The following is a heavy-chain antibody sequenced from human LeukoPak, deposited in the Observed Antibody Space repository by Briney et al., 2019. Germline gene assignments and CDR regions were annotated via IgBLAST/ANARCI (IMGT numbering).Heavy chain of an antibody. CDR3: AKDRSNYDILTGCYHDAFDI. CDR1: GFTFSSYA. CDR2: ISGSGGST. J-gene: IGHJ3*02. Sequence: GGSLRLSCAASGFTFSSYAMSWVRQAPGKGLEWVSAISGSGGSTYYADSVKGRFTISRDNSKNTLYLQMNSLRAEDTAVYYCAKDRSNYDILTGCYHDAFDIWGQGTMVTVSS. V-gene: IGHV3-23*01. D-gene: IGHD3-9*01.